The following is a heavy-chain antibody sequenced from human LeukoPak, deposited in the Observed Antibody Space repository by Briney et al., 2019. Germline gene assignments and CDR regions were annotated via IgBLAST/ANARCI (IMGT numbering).Heavy chain of an antibody. CDR2: IRYDGSNK. Sequence: GGSLRLSCAASGFTFSSYGMHWVRQAPGKGLEWVAFIRYDGSNKYYADSVKGRFTISRDNSKNTLYLQMNSLRAEDTAVYYCAKAKPNSSGWYYYYYYMDVWGKGTTVTISS. V-gene: IGHV3-30*02. CDR3: AKAKPNSSGWYYYYYYMDV. D-gene: IGHD6-19*01. J-gene: IGHJ6*03. CDR1: GFTFSSYG.